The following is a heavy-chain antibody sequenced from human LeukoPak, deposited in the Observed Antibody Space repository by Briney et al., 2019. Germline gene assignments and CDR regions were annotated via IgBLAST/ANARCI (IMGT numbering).Heavy chain of an antibody. V-gene: IGHV3-74*01. Sequence: GGSLRLSCAASGFDFSSNWMHWVRHAPGQGLVWVSRIKGDGISTNYADSVKGRFTISRDNSKNTLYLQMSSLRTEDTAVYYCARTYGSGSRPIDYWGQGTLVTVSS. CDR1: GFDFSSNW. CDR2: IKGDGIST. J-gene: IGHJ4*02. CDR3: ARTYGSGSRPIDY. D-gene: IGHD3-10*01.